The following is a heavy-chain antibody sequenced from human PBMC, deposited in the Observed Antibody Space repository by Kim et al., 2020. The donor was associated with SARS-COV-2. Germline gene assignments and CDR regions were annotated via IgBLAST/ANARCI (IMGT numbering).Heavy chain of an antibody. CDR2: IYYSGNT. CDR3: ARAPMVRGVVSAFDI. Sequence: SETLSLTCTVSGGSINSGGYYWSWIRQHPGKGLEWIGYIYYSGNTYYNPSLKSRVTISIDTSKTKFSLKLSSVTAADTAVYYCARAPMVRGVVSAFDIWGQGTMVTVSS. D-gene: IGHD3-10*01. J-gene: IGHJ3*02. CDR1: GGSINSGGYY. V-gene: IGHV4-31*03.